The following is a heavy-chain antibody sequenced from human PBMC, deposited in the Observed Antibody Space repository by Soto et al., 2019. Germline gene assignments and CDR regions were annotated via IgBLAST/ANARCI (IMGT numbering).Heavy chain of an antibody. Sequence: HPGGSLRLSCEASGLTFSRFWMSWVRQAPGKGLEWVANINQDGSEKNYVDSVKGRFTISRDNAKNSLYLQMNSLRAEDTAVYHCAKDGYYNGLDGWGQGTTVTVAS. CDR3: AKDGYYNGLDG. J-gene: IGHJ6*02. CDR1: GLTFSRFW. CDR2: INQDGSEK. V-gene: IGHV3-7*01.